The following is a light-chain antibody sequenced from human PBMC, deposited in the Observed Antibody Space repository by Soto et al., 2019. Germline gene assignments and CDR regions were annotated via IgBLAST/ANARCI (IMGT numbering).Light chain of an antibody. Sequence: DIQVTQSPSTLSASVGDRVTITCRASQSISTWLAWFQQKPGRAPKVLISKASTLESGVPSRFXGDGSGTEFTLTISSLQTDDLATYYCQQFGAGSPWTFGQGTKVELK. CDR3: QQFGAGSPWT. CDR2: KAS. CDR1: QSISTW. J-gene: IGKJ1*01. V-gene: IGKV1-5*03.